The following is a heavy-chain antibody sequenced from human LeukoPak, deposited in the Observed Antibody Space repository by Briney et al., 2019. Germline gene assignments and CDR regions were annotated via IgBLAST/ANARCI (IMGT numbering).Heavy chain of an antibody. D-gene: IGHD1-1*01. Sequence: GGSLRLSCAASGFTFSSYAMSWVRQAPGKGLEWVSVISGSDGTTYYADFVKGRFTISRDNSKNTLYLQMNSLRAEDTAVYYCAKVAQMYWKFDPWGQGTLVTVSS. CDR1: GFTFSSYA. CDR3: AKVAQMYWKFDP. CDR2: ISGSDGTT. V-gene: IGHV3-23*01. J-gene: IGHJ5*02.